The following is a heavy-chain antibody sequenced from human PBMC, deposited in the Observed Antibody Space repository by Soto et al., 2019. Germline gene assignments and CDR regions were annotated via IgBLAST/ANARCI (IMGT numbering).Heavy chain of an antibody. V-gene: IGHV3-23*01. J-gene: IGHJ3*02. Sequence: GGSLRLSCAASGFTFSSYAMSWVRQAPGKGLEWVSAISGSGGSTYYADSVKGRFTISRDNSKNTLYLQMNSLRAEDTAVYYCAKDPKLNYDILTGYFTLDAFDIWGQGTKVTVSS. CDR3: AKDPKLNYDILTGYFTLDAFDI. CDR1: GFTFSSYA. D-gene: IGHD3-9*01. CDR2: ISGSGGST.